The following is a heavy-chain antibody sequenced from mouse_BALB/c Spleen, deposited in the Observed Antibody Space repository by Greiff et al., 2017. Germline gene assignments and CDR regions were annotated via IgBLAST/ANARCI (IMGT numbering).Heavy chain of an antibody. CDR3: ARRNYGSSHYYAMDY. D-gene: IGHD1-1*01. Sequence: EVKLVESGGGLVQPGGSLKLSCAASGFTFSSYGMSWVRQTPDKRLELVATINSNGGSTYYPDSVKGRFTISRDNAKNNLYLQMSSLKSEDTAMYYCARRNYGSSHYYAMDYWGQGTSVTVSS. CDR2: INSNGGST. J-gene: IGHJ4*01. CDR1: GFTFSSYG. V-gene: IGHV5-6-3*01.